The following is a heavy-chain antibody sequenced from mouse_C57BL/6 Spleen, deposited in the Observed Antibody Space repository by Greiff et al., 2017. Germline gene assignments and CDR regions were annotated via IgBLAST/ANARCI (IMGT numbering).Heavy chain of an antibody. CDR1: GYTFTSYW. J-gene: IGHJ2*01. V-gene: IGHV1-74*01. CDR2: IHPSDSDT. Sequence: QVQLKQPGAELVKPGASVKVSCKASGYTFTSYWMHWVKQRPGQGLEWIGRIHPSDSDTNYNQKFKGKATLTVDKSSSTAYMQLSSLTSEDSAVYYCAILGTTVVAKGYFDYWGQGTTLTVSS. D-gene: IGHD1-1*01. CDR3: AILGTTVVAKGYFDY.